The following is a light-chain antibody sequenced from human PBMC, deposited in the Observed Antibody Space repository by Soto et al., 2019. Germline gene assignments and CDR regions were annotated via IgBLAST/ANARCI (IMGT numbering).Light chain of an antibody. CDR3: MQGISWPPT. CDR1: HSLVYTDGNTY. J-gene: IGKJ4*01. CDR2: KVS. Sequence: DVVMTQSPLSLPVTLGQPASISCRSSHSLVYTDGNTYLNWFQQRPGQSPRRLIYKVSNRDSGVPDRFSGSGSGTDFTLEISRVEADDVGIYYCMQGISWPPTFGGGTKVEIK. V-gene: IGKV2-30*01.